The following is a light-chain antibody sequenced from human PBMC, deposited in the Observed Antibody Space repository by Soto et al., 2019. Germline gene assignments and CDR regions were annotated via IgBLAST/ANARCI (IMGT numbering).Light chain of an antibody. CDR3: QQYNSYTIT. CDR2: KAS. J-gene: IGKJ5*01. Sequence: DLQMTQSPSTLSASVGDRVTITCRASQSISSWLAWYQQKPGKAPKVLIYKASSLESGVPSRFSGSGSGTEGTLTISSLQQDDGATYDCQQYNSYTITFGQGTRLEIK. V-gene: IGKV1-5*03. CDR1: QSISSW.